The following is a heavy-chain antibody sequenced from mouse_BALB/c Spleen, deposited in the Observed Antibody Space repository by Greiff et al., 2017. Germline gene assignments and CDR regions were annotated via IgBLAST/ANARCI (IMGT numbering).Heavy chain of an antibody. V-gene: IGHV14-4*02. CDR1: GFNIKDYY. CDR2: IDPENGDT. CDR3: NEGDAMDY. J-gene: IGHJ4*01. Sequence: VQLKQSGAELVRSGASVKLSCTASGFNIKDYYMHWVKQRPEQGLEWIGWIDPENGDTEYAPKFQGKATMTADTSSNTAYLQLSSLTSEDTAVYSCNEGDAMDYWGQGTSVTVSS.